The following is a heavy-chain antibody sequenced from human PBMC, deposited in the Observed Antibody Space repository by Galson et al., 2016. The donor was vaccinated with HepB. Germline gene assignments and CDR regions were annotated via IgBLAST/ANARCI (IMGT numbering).Heavy chain of an antibody. CDR1: GYNFDTYW. CDR2: IYPSDSDT. Sequence: QSGADVKKPGESLKISCKGSGYNFDTYWIVWVRQMPGKGLEWMGIIYPSDSDTRYSPSFQGQVTMSVDTSLKTAYLHWSNLKASDTAMYYCARAPLIGSWFTPWGQGTLVTVSS. D-gene: IGHD2-8*01. CDR3: ARAPLIGSWFTP. V-gene: IGHV5-51*01. J-gene: IGHJ5*02.